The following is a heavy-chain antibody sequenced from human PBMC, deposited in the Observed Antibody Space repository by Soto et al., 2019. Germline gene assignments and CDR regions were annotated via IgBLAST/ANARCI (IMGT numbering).Heavy chain of an antibody. CDR1: GYSFAGYW. J-gene: IGHJ4*02. V-gene: IGHV5-10-1*01. Sequence: GESLKISFKGSGYSFAGYWITWVRQKPGKGLEWMGRIDPSDSQTYYSPSLRGHVTISVTKSITTVFLQWSSLRASDTAMYHCARQIYYSRTGPNFQYYFDSWGQGTPVTVSS. D-gene: IGHD1-26*01. CDR3: ARQIYYSRTGPNFQYYFDS. CDR2: IDPSDSQT.